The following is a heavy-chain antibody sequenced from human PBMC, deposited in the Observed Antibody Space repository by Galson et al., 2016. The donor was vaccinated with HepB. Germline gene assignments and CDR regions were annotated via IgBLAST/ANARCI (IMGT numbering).Heavy chain of an antibody. Sequence: SLRLSCAASGFTFDDYAMHWVRQAPGKGLEWVSLISGDGGSTYYAGSVKGRFTISRDNSKNSLYLQMNSLRTEDTALYYCAKDIYAYYDFWSGYYIGGAEDYWGQGTLVTVSS. CDR1: GFTFDDYA. J-gene: IGHJ4*02. CDR3: AKDIYAYYDFWSGYYIGGAEDY. V-gene: IGHV3-43*02. CDR2: ISGDGGST. D-gene: IGHD3-3*01.